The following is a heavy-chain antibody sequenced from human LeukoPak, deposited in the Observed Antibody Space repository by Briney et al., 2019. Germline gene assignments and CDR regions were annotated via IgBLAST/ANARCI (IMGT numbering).Heavy chain of an antibody. CDR1: GFTFDDYA. CDR2: ISWNSGSI. V-gene: IGHV3-9*01. D-gene: IGHD6-19*01. Sequence: GGSLRLSCAASGFTFDDYAMHWVRQAPGKGLEWVSGISWNSGSIGYADSVKGRFTISRDNAKNSLYLQMNSLRAEDTALYYCAKDISGWYYFDYRGQGTLVTVSS. CDR3: AKDISGWYYFDY. J-gene: IGHJ4*02.